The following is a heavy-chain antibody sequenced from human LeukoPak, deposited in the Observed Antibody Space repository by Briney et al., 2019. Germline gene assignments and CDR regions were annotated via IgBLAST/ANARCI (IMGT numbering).Heavy chain of an antibody. CDR2: IYYSGST. J-gene: IGHJ4*02. CDR1: GGSISSYY. Sequence: SETLSLTCTVSGGSISSYYWSWIRQPPGKGLEWVGYIYYSGSTNYNPSLESRVTISVDTSKNQFSLKLSSVTAADTAVYYCARGRYITMVRGVINYFDYWGQGTLVTVSS. V-gene: IGHV4-59*01. CDR3: ARGRYITMVRGVINYFDY. D-gene: IGHD3-10*01.